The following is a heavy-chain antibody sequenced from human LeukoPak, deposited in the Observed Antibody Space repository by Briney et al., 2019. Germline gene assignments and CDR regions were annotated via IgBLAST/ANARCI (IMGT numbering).Heavy chain of an antibody. CDR3: ARNNDFWSGYSLYNWFDP. J-gene: IGHJ5*02. Sequence: RGESLKISCQGSGSSFTSYWIGWVRQLPGKGLEWMGIIYPGDSDTRYSPSFQGQVTISADKSISTAYLQWSSLKASDTAMYYCARNNDFWSGYSLYNWFDPWGQGTLVTVSS. D-gene: IGHD3-3*01. CDR2: IYPGDSDT. CDR1: GSSFTSYW. V-gene: IGHV5-51*01.